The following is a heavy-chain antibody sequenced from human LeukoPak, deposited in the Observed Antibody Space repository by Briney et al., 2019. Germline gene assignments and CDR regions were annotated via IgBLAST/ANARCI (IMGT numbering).Heavy chain of an antibody. J-gene: IGHJ2*01. CDR3: ARRVGSYWYFDL. CDR1: GGSISSYY. Sequence: SETLSLTCTVSGGSISSYYWSWIRQPPGKGLEWIGYISYSGSTNYNPSLKSRVTMSVDTSKNQFSLKLSSVTAADTAVYYCARRVGSYWYFDLWGRGTLVTVSS. CDR2: ISYSGST. D-gene: IGHD1-26*01. V-gene: IGHV4-59*08.